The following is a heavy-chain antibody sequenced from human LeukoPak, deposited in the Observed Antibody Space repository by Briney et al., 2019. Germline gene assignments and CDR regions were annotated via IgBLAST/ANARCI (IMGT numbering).Heavy chain of an antibody. J-gene: IGHJ3*02. CDR3: AKDLWGLIVVVINAFDI. CDR1: GVSPCSYA. D-gene: IGHD3-22*01. CDR2: ICGSVGST. Sequence: GGALRHSRAAPGVSPCSYATSWGREAPGKRLERGSAICGSVGSTYYADSVKGRFSISRDNSKNTLCLKMNSVRAEETTVYNCAKDLWGLIVVVINAFDIWGQGAMVTVSS. V-gene: IGHV3-23*01.